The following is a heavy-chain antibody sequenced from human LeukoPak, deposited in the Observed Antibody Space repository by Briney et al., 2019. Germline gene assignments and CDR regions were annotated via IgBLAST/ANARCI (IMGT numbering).Heavy chain of an antibody. D-gene: IGHD1-26*01. CDR3: ARQMGGTFFDY. CDR1: GYSFAAYW. J-gene: IGHJ4*02. CDR2: IDPSDPYT. Sequence: GESLKISCKGSGYSFAAYWISWVRQMPGKGLGWMGRIDPSDPYTNYSPSFQGHITISADKSITTAYLQWSSLKASDTAMYYCARQMGGTFFDYWGQGTLVTVSS. V-gene: IGHV5-10-1*01.